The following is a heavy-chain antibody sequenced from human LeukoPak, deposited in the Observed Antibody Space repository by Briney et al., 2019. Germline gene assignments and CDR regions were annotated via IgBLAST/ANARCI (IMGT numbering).Heavy chain of an antibody. J-gene: IGHJ3*02. CDR1: GYTFSTYG. V-gene: IGHV1-18*01. CDR3: ARRKYSSSWYRDAFDI. Sequence: GASVKVSCKASGYTFSTYGISWVRQAPGQGLEWMGWISAYNGNTNYAQKLQGRVTMTTDTSTSTAYMELRSLRSDDTAVYYCARRKYSSSWYRDAFDIWGQGTMVTVSS. D-gene: IGHD6-13*01. CDR2: ISAYNGNT.